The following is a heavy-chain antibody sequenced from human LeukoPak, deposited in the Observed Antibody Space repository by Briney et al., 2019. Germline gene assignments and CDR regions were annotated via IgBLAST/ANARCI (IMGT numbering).Heavy chain of an antibody. CDR2: IYTSGST. Sequence: PSETLSLTCTVSGGSISRYYWSWMRQPAGKGREWIGRIYTSGSTNYNPSLKSRVTMSVDTSKNQFTLKLSSVPAAHTAVYYCASSDWFDPWGQGTLVTVSS. V-gene: IGHV4-4*07. J-gene: IGHJ5*02. CDR3: ASSDWFDP. CDR1: GGSISRYY.